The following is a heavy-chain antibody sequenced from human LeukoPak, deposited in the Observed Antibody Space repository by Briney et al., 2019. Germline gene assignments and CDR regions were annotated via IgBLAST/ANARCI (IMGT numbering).Heavy chain of an antibody. CDR2: ISYDGSDK. J-gene: IGHJ4*02. Sequence: GGSLRLSCAASGFTFSSYAMHWVRQAPGKGLEWVAVISYDGSDKYYADSVKGRLTISRDNSKATLYLQMNSLRPEDTAVYFCARDRLGYCSGGTCYSYYFDFWGQGTLVTVSS. D-gene: IGHD2-15*01. CDR1: GFTFSSYA. CDR3: ARDRLGYCSGGTCYSYYFDF. V-gene: IGHV3-30-3*01.